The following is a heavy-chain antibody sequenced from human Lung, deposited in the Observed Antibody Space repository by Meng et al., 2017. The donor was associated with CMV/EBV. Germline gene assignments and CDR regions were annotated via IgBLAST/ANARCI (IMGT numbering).Heavy chain of an antibody. CDR3: ARYDFWSGYVY. Sequence: SQTXSLTCAVYGGSFSGYYWSWIRQPPGKGLEWIGEINHSGSTNYNPSLKSRVTISVDTSKNQFSLKLSSVTAADTAVYYCARYDFWSGYVYWCHGTLVTVSS. CDR1: GGSFSGYY. V-gene: IGHV4-34*01. CDR2: INHSGST. D-gene: IGHD3-3*01. J-gene: IGHJ4*01.